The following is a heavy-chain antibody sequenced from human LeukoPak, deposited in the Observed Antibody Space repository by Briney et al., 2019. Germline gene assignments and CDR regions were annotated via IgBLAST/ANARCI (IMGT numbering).Heavy chain of an antibody. Sequence: PGGSLRLSCAASGFTFSTYGMHWVRQVPGKGLEWVTFIRDDGGNKYYADSVKGRFAISRDNSKNTLYLQMNSLRDEDTAVYYCAKAPMTSYWYFDLWGRGTLVTVSS. D-gene: IGHD3-22*01. J-gene: IGHJ2*01. CDR1: GFTFSTYG. V-gene: IGHV3-30*02. CDR2: IRDDGGNK. CDR3: AKAPMTSYWYFDL.